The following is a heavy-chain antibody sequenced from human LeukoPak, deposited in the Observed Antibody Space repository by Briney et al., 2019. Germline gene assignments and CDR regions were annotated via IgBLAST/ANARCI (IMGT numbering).Heavy chain of an antibody. J-gene: IGHJ6*02. V-gene: IGHV3-66*01. D-gene: IGHD1-7*01. Sequence: GGSLRLSCAASGFTVSSNYMSWVRQAPGKGLEWVSVIYSGGSTYYADSVKGRFTISRDNSKNSLYLQMNSLRDEDTAVYYCAMELDIYYGMDVWGQGTTVTASS. CDR3: AMELDIYYGMDV. CDR2: IYSGGST. CDR1: GFTVSSNY.